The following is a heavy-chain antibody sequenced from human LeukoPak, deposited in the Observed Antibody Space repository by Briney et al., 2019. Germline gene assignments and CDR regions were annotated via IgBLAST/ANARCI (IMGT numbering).Heavy chain of an antibody. V-gene: IGHV3-23*01. Sequence: GGSLRLSCVASGFTFSNYAMSWVRQAPGKGLEWVSGIFSSTGSTYYADSVKGRVTISRDNSRNTVYLQMNSLRAEDTAVYYCAKDRTYYSDFSAYYFSPPLQHYWGQGTLVTVSS. J-gene: IGHJ4*02. CDR3: AKDRTYYSDFSAYYFSPPLQHY. CDR2: IFSSTGST. D-gene: IGHD3-22*01. CDR1: GFTFSNYA.